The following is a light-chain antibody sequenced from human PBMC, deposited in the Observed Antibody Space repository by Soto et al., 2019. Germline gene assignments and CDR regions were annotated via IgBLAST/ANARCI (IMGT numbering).Light chain of an antibody. J-gene: IGKJ2*01. CDR3: QKYGGPPYT. CDR1: QTVGASY. V-gene: IGKV3-20*01. Sequence: EIVLTQSPGTLSLSPGERAALSCRASQTVGASYIAWYQQKTGQAPRLLIYGASIRATGIADRFSGSGSGRDFTLIISRLEPEDFAVYYCQKYGGPPYTFGQGTKLEI. CDR2: GAS.